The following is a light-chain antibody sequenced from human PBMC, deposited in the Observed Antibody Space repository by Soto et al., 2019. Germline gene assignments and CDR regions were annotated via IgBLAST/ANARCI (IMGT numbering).Light chain of an antibody. V-gene: IGKV3-20*01. CDR1: QSVTSTY. Sequence: EIVLTQSPGTLSLSPGERATLSCRASQSVTSTYLAWYQQKPGQAPRLLMSDASSRATGIPDRFSGSGSGTDFTLTISRLEPEDCAVXXXXXXAXSPLTFGGGTKVEIK. CDR2: DAS. J-gene: IGKJ4*01. CDR3: XXXAXSPLT.